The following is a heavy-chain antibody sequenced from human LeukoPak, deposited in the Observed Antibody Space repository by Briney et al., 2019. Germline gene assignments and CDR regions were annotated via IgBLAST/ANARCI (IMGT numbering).Heavy chain of an antibody. V-gene: IGHV3-7*01. Sequence: GGSLRLSRAASGFTFSSYWMHWVRQAPGKGLEWVANIKQDGSEKYYVDSVKGRFTISRDNAKNSLYLQMNSLRAEDTAVYSCVRDGDTSGYTNWGQGTLVTVSS. CDR3: VRDGDTSGYTN. CDR2: IKQDGSEK. D-gene: IGHD3-22*01. CDR1: GFTFSSYW. J-gene: IGHJ4*02.